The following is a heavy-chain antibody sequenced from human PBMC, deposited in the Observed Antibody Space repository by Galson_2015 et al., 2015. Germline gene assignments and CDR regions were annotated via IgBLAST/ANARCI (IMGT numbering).Heavy chain of an antibody. D-gene: IGHD3-22*01. CDR1: GYTFTSYG. CDR2: ISAYNGNT. Sequence: SVKVSCKASGYTFTSYGISWVRQAPGQGLEWMGWISAYNGNTNYAQKLQGRVTMTTDTSTSTAYMELRSLRSDDTAVYYCARGVYYDSSGYYLDYWGQGTLVTVSS. V-gene: IGHV1-18*01. CDR3: ARGVYYDSSGYYLDY. J-gene: IGHJ4*02.